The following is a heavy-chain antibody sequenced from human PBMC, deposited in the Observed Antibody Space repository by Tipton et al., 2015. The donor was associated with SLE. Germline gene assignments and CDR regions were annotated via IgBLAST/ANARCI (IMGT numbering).Heavy chain of an antibody. V-gene: IGHV3-30*02. J-gene: IGHJ4*02. CDR3: AKDMTDYYGSGVDY. D-gene: IGHD3-10*01. CDR2: IRHDGSK. CDR1: GFSFGSSA. Sequence: SLRLSCAASGFSFGSSAMQWVRQAPGKGPEWGAFIRHDGSKYYADSVKGRFTISRDNYKNTLYLQMDRLRIEDTAVYYCAKDMTDYYGSGVDYWGQGTLVTVSS.